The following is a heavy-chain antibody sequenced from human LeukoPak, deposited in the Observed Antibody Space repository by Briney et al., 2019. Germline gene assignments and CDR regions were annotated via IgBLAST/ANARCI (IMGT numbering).Heavy chain of an antibody. Sequence: GESLKISCKGSGYSFTSYWIGWLRQMPGKGLEWMGIIYPGDSDTRYSPSFQGQVTISADKSISTAYLQWSSLKASDTAMYYCARQSVVVPAAMGDHYGMDVWGQGTTVTVS. CDR2: IYPGDSDT. CDR3: ARQSVVVPAAMGDHYGMDV. V-gene: IGHV5-51*01. D-gene: IGHD2-2*01. J-gene: IGHJ6*02. CDR1: GYSFTSYW.